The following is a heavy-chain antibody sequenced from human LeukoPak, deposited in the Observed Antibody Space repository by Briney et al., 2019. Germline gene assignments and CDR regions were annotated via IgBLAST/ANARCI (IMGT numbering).Heavy chain of an antibody. CDR1: GGSISSSSYY. Sequence: PSETLSLTCTVSGGSISSSSYYWGWIRQPPGKGLEWIGSIYYSGSTYYNPSLKSRVTISVDTSKNQFSLKLSSVTAADTAVYYCARGPRPPSRGYSYGYKGPFDYWGQGTLVTVSS. CDR3: ARGPRPPSRGYSYGYKGPFDY. J-gene: IGHJ4*02. D-gene: IGHD5-18*01. CDR2: IYYSGST. V-gene: IGHV4-39*01.